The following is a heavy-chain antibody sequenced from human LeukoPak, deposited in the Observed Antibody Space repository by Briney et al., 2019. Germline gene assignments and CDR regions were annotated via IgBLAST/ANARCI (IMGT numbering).Heavy chain of an antibody. V-gene: IGHV1-69*04. J-gene: IGHJ6*02. Sequence: ASVKVSCKASGGTFSSYAIGWVRQAPGQGLEWMGRIIPILGIANYAQKFQGRVTITADKSTSTAYMELSSLRSEDTAVYYCARGRYSSGWYEDRVPYYYYGMDVWGQGTTVTVSS. CDR2: IIPILGIA. CDR1: GGTFSSYA. D-gene: IGHD6-19*01. CDR3: ARGRYSSGWYEDRVPYYYYGMDV.